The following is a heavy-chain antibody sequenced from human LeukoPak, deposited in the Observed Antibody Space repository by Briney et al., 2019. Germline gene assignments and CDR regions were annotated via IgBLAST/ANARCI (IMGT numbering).Heavy chain of an antibody. CDR2: ICPGDSDT. CDR3: ARQGQRSGPPIDY. CDR1: GYSFTNYW. D-gene: IGHD5-12*01. V-gene: IGHV5-51*01. Sequence: GESLKISCKASGYSFTNYWIGWVRQMPGKGLEWMGIICPGDSDTRYSPSFQGQVTMSVDKSIDTAYLQWSSLKASDTAMYYCARQGQRSGPPIDYWGKGTLVTVSS. J-gene: IGHJ4*02.